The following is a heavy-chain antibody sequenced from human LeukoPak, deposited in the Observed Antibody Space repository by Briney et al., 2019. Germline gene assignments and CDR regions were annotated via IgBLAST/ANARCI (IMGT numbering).Heavy chain of an antibody. Sequence: SETLSLTCTVSGGSISSGDYYWSWIRQPPGKGLEWIGYIYYSGSTYYNPSLKSRVTISVGTSKKQFSLKLSSVTAADTAVYYCARVYSDYYDSSGYGRLRNYFDYWGQGTLVTVSS. D-gene: IGHD3-22*01. CDR1: GGSISSGDYY. CDR3: ARVYSDYYDSSGYGRLRNYFDY. J-gene: IGHJ4*02. V-gene: IGHV4-30-4*08. CDR2: IYYSGST.